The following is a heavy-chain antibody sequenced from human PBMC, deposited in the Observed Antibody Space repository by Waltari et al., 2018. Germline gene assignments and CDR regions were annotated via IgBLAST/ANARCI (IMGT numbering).Heavy chain of an antibody. V-gene: IGHV3-53*01. J-gene: IGHJ4*02. CDR1: GFTVSSSY. Sequence: EVQLVESGGGLIQPGGSLRLSCAASGFTVSSSYMTWVRQAPGKGLGWVSLVFSGGSTYYADSVKGRFTISRDNSKNTLHLQMDSLRVEDTAVYYCARGSCSGGSCYNFDYWGQGTLVTVSS. CDR2: VFSGGST. CDR3: ARGSCSGGSCYNFDY. D-gene: IGHD2-15*01.